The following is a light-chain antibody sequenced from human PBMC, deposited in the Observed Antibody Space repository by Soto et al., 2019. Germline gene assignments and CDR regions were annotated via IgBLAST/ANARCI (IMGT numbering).Light chain of an antibody. CDR2: GVS. J-gene: IGKJ1*01. CDR3: QQYSISST. Sequence: EIVLTQSPATLSLSPGERATLSCRASQRVSSSSLAWYQHKPGQSPRLLIFGVSSRATDIPDRFSGSGSGTDLTLTINRLEPEDFAVYFCQQYSISSTFGQGTKVDIK. CDR1: QRVSSSS. V-gene: IGKV3-20*01.